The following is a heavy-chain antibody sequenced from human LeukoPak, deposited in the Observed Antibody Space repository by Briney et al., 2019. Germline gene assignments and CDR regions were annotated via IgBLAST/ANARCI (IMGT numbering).Heavy chain of an antibody. V-gene: IGHV3-11*01. CDR1: GFTFSDYY. J-gene: IGHJ4*02. Sequence: GGSLRLSCAASGFTFSDYYMNWIRQAPGKGREGVSHISRGGSTIYYADSVKGGFTISRDNAKNSLYLQMNSLRAEDTAVYYCARVYSSSWSYFDYWGQGTLVTVSS. CDR2: ISRGGSTI. CDR3: ARVYSSSWSYFDY. D-gene: IGHD6-13*01.